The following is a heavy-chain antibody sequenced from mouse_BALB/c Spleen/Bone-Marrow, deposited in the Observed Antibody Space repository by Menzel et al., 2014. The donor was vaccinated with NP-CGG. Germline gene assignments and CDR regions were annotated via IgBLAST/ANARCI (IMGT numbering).Heavy chain of an antibody. D-gene: IGHD2-1*01. Sequence: QGQLQQSGVELVRPGTSVKVSCKASGYAFTNYLIEWVKKRPGQGLEWIGVXNPGSGGTTYNEKFKDRATLTADNSSSXAYXQLSSLTFDDXTVXFGARAIYYXXXXXXXXXXWCQGTXVTXSA. J-gene: IGHJ3*01. V-gene: IGHV1-54*01. CDR1: GYAFTNYL. CDR2: XNPGSGGT. CDR3: ARAIYYXXXXXXXXXX.